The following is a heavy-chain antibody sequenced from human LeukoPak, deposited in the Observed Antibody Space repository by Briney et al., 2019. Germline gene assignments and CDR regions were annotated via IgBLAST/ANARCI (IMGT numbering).Heavy chain of an antibody. V-gene: IGHV3-48*01. CDR2: IRSGSTTI. CDR1: GFTFSAYS. D-gene: IGHD2-2*01. J-gene: IGHJ4*02. CDR3: ARDSRSHCGTDACYGPYFDY. Sequence: AGGSLRLSCEASGFTFSAYSMSWVRQAPGKGREWISYIRSGSTTIYYADSVKGRFTISRDNAENSLYLQMNSLRVEDTAVYFCARDSRSHCGTDACYGPYFDYWGQGTLVAVTS.